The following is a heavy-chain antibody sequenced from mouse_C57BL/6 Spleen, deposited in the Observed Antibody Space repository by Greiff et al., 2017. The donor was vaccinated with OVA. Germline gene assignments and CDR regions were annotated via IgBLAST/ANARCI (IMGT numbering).Heavy chain of an antibody. Sequence: VQLVESDAELVKPGASVKISCKVSGYTFTDHTIHWMKQRPEQGLEWIGYIYPRDGSTKYNEKFKGKATLTADKSSSTAYMQLNSLTSEDSAVYFCARGYYGSSGGFAYWGQGTLVTVSA. D-gene: IGHD1-1*01. V-gene: IGHV1-78*01. CDR1: GYTFTDHT. CDR3: ARGYYGSSGGFAY. CDR2: IYPRDGST. J-gene: IGHJ3*01.